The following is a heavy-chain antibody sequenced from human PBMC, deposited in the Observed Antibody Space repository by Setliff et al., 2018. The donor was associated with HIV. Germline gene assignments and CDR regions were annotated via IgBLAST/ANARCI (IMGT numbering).Heavy chain of an antibody. V-gene: IGHV1-2*02. CDR3: ARGSGYVIDY. Sequence: GASVKVSCKASGYTFTDYYIHWVRQAPGQGLEWMAWINPNSGDTTYSQNFHGRVTVTRDTSITTASMELSRLRSDDTAVYYCARGSGYVIDYWGQGTLVTVSS. J-gene: IGHJ4*02. CDR1: GYTFTDYY. D-gene: IGHD3-22*01. CDR2: INPNSGDT.